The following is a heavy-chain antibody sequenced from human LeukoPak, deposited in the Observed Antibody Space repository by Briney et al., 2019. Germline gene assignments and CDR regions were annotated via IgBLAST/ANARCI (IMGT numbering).Heavy chain of an antibody. CDR1: GGSFSGYY. J-gene: IGHJ6*03. Sequence: PSETLSLTCAVYGGSFSGYYCSWIRQPPGKGLEWIGEINHSGSTNYNPSLKSRVTISVDTSKNQFSLKVSSVTAADTAVYYCASSPMWFGELFGSYYMDVWGKGTTVTISS. D-gene: IGHD3-10*01. CDR2: INHSGST. CDR3: ASSPMWFGELFGSYYMDV. V-gene: IGHV4-34*01.